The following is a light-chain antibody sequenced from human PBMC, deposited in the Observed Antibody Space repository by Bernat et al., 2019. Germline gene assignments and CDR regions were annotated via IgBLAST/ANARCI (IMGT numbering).Light chain of an antibody. Sequence: QSVLTQPPSVSGAPGQRVTMSCTGGSSNLGAGHDVHWYQQFPGTAPRLLIFANNNRPSGVPDRFSGSKSGTSASLAITGLQPEDEADYYCQSYDNSLSSSVFGGGTKLTVL. J-gene: IGLJ3*02. V-gene: IGLV1-40*01. CDR2: ANN. CDR3: QSYDNSLSSSV. CDR1: SSNLGAGHD.